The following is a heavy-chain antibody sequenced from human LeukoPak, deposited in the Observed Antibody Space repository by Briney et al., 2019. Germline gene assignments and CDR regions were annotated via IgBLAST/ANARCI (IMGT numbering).Heavy chain of an antibody. J-gene: IGHJ5*02. CDR2: IYHSGST. CDR1: GYSISSGYY. Sequence: ETLSLTCAVSGYSISSGYYWGWIRQPPGKGLEWIGSIYHSGSTYYNPSLKSRVTISVDTSKNQFSLKLSSVTAADTAVYYCARAAGYCSGGSCYSRDNWFDPWGQGTLVTVSS. V-gene: IGHV4-38-2*01. D-gene: IGHD2-15*01. CDR3: ARAAGYCSGGSCYSRDNWFDP.